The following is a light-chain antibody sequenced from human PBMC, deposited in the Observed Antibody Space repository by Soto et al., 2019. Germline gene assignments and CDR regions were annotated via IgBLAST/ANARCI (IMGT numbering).Light chain of an antibody. CDR3: QQYGSPLWT. CDR2: GTI. CDR1: QSITSSY. V-gene: IGKV3-20*01. J-gene: IGKJ1*01. Sequence: EVVLTQSPVTLSLSPGERATLSCRASQSITSSYLAWYQQKPGQAPRLLISGTISRATGIPDRFSGSGSGTDFTLTISRLEPEDFAVYYCQQYGSPLWTFGQGTKVEIK.